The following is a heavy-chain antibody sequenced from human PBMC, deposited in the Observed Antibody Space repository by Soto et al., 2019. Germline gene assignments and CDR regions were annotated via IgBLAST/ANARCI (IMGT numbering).Heavy chain of an antibody. D-gene: IGHD1-26*01. J-gene: IGHJ6*02. CDR3: AKDYYGGYYYGMDV. V-gene: IGHV3-30*18. Sequence: GGSLRLSYAASGFTFSSYGMHWVRQAPGKGLEWVAVISYDGSNKYYADSVKGRFTISRDNSKNTLYLQMNSLRAEDMAVYYCAKDYYGGYYYGMDVWGQGTTVTVSS. CDR2: ISYDGSNK. CDR1: GFTFSSYG.